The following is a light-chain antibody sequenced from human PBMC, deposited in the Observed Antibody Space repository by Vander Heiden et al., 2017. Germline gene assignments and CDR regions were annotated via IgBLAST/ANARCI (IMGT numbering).Light chain of an antibody. CDR2: AAS. CDR1: QSIINY. Sequence: DTQMTQSPSSLSASVRDRVTIACRASQSIINYLNWYQQKPGKAPKLLIYAASSLQSGVPSRFSGSGSGTDFTLSISSLQPEDFATYYCQQSYSSPRTFGQGTKVEIK. CDR3: QQSYSSPRT. V-gene: IGKV1-39*01. J-gene: IGKJ1*01.